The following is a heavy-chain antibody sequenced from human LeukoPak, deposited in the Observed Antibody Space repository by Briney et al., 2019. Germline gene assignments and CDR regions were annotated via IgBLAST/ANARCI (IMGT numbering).Heavy chain of an antibody. V-gene: IGHV2-70*01. CDR2: IDWDDDK. CDR1: GFSLITSGMC. D-gene: IGHD4-17*01. CDR3: ARISAYGDYYFDY. J-gene: IGHJ4*02. Sequence: SGPALVKPTQTLTLTCTFSGFSLITSGMCVSWIRQPPGKALEWLALIDWDDDKYYSTSLKTRLTISKNTFKNQVVLTMTNMDPVDTATYYCARISAYGDYYFDYWGQGTLVTVSS.